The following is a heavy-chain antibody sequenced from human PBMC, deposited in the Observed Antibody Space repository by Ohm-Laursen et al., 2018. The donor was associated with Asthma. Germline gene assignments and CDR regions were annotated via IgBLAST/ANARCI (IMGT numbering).Heavy chain of an antibody. CDR3: ARDPYYSSSWIYYYYGMDV. D-gene: IGHD6-13*01. V-gene: IGHV3-30-3*01. Sequence: SLRLSCAASGFTFRSYAMHWVRQAPGKGLEWVAVGGSYYDGGLKYYADSVNGRFTVSRDDSKSTLYLQMNSLRAEDTAVYYCARDPYYSSSWIYYYYGMDVWGQGTTVTVSS. CDR1: GFTFRSYA. J-gene: IGHJ6*02. CDR2: GGSYYDGGLK.